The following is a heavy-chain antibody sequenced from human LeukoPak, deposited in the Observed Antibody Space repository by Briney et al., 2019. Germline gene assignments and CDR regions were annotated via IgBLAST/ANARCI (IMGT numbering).Heavy chain of an antibody. V-gene: IGHV1-8*01. CDR1: GYTFTNYD. J-gene: IGHJ4*02. CDR3: AISTGWYRFDY. Sequence: AASVKVSCKASGYTFTNYDFNWVRQAPGQGLEWLGWMRPNTGDTHSALKFQGRVTMTRDTTITTAYMELSSLASDDTAVHFCAISTGWYRFDYWGQGTLVTVSS. CDR2: MRPNTGDT. D-gene: IGHD6-19*01.